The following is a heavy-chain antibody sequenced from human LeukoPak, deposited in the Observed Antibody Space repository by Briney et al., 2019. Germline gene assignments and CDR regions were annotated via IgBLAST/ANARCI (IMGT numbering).Heavy chain of an antibody. Sequence: GGSLRLSCAASGFTFSSYWMSWVRQAPRKGLEWVANIKQDGSEKYYVDSVKGRFTISRDNAKNSLCLQMNSLRVEDTAVYYCARPYSSSWQGSFDIWGQGTMVTVSS. CDR1: GFTFSSYW. D-gene: IGHD6-13*01. CDR3: ARPYSSSWQGSFDI. V-gene: IGHV3-7*01. J-gene: IGHJ3*02. CDR2: IKQDGSEK.